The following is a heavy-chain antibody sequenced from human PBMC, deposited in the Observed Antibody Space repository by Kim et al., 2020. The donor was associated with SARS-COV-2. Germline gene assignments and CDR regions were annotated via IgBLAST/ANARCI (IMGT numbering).Heavy chain of an antibody. V-gene: IGHV3-21*01. D-gene: IGHD2-21*01. Sequence: GGSLRLSCAASGFTFSSYSMNWVRQAPGKGLEWVSSISSSSSYIYYADSVKGRFTISRDNAKNSLYLQMNSLRAEDTAVYYCARPSSEGIYYYYGMDVWGQGTTVTVSS. CDR3: ARPSSEGIYYYYGMDV. CDR2: ISSSSSYI. CDR1: GFTFSSYS. J-gene: IGHJ6*02.